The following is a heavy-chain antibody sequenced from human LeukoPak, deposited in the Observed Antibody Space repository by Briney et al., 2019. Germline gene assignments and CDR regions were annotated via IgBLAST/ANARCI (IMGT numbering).Heavy chain of an antibody. CDR1: GFTFSSYA. D-gene: IGHD3-22*01. CDR2: ISGSGGST. V-gene: IGHV3-23*01. J-gene: IGHJ5*02. CDR3: AKLHYCDSSGYEWFDP. Sequence: GGSLRLSCAASGFTFSSYAMSWVRQAPGKGLEWVSAISGSGGSTYYADSVKGRFTITRDNSKKTLYLQMNSRRAEDTAVYYCAKLHYCDSSGYEWFDPWGQGTLVTVSS.